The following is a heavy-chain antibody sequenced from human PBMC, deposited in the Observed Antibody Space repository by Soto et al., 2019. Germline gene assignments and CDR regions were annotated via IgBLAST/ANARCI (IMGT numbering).Heavy chain of an antibody. CDR3: AVNLYDSSGYYLNWFDP. V-gene: IGHV4-4*02. J-gene: IGHJ5*02. CDR2: IYHSGST. D-gene: IGHD3-22*01. CDR1: DGSISSRNW. Sequence: SETLSLTCAVSDGSISSRNWWSWVRKPPGKGLEWIGEIYHSGSTNYNPSLKSRVTISVDKSKNQFSLKLSSVTAADTAVYYCAVNLYDSSGYYLNWFDPWGQGTLVTLSS.